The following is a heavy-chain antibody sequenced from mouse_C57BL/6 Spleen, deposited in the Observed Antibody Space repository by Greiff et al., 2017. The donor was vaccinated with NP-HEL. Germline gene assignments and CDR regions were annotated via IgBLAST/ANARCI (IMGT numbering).Heavy chain of an antibody. V-gene: IGHV3-1*01. CDR3: ARGDYSNSPWFAY. D-gene: IGHD2-5*01. J-gene: IGHJ3*01. CDR2: ISYSGST. CDR1: GYSITSGYD. Sequence: VQLKESGPGMVKPSQSLSLTCTVTGYSITSGYDWHWIRHFPGNKLEWMGYISYSGSTNYNPSLKSRISITHDTSKNHFFLKLNPVTTEDTATYYCARGDYSNSPWFAYWGQGTLVTVSA.